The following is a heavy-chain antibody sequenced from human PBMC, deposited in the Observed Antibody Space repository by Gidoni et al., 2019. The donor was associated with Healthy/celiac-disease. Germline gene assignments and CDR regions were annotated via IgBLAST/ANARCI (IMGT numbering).Heavy chain of an antibody. Sequence: EVQLVESGGGLVQPGRSLRLSCTASGFTFGDYAMSWFRQAPGKGLEWVGFSRSKAYGGTTEYAASVKGRCTISRDDSKSIAYLQMNSLKTEDTAVYYCTRGIDSSGYYPYYFDYWGQGTLVTVSS. V-gene: IGHV3-49*03. CDR3: TRGIDSSGYYPYYFDY. CDR2: SRSKAYGGTT. J-gene: IGHJ4*02. D-gene: IGHD3-22*01. CDR1: GFTFGDYA.